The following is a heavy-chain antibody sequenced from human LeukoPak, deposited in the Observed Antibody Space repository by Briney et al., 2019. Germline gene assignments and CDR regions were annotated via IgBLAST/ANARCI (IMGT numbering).Heavy chain of an antibody. CDR2: IYYSGST. D-gene: IGHD3-22*01. CDR3: ARGKAGIPYYYDSSGYKYFDY. J-gene: IGHJ4*02. Sequence: PSETLSLTCTVSGGSISSSSYYWGWIRQPPGKGLEWIGSIYYSGSTYYNPSLKSRVTISVDTSKNQFSLKLSSVTAADTAVYYCARGKAGIPYYYDSSGYKYFDYWGQGTLVTVSS. CDR1: GGSISSSSYY. V-gene: IGHV4-39*01.